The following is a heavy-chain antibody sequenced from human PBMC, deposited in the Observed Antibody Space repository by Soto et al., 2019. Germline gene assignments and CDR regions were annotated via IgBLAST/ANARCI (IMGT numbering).Heavy chain of an antibody. Sequence: GSLRLSCAVSGFTFSSYGMHWVRQAPGKGLEWVAVIWYDGSNKYYADSVKGRFTISRDNSKNTLFLQMTSLRDEDTALYYCARDYCSGGSCYSESYYYGMDVWGLGTTVTVSS. CDR1: GFTFSSYG. D-gene: IGHD2-15*01. CDR3: ARDYCSGGSCYSESYYYGMDV. V-gene: IGHV3-33*01. CDR2: IWYDGSNK. J-gene: IGHJ6*02.